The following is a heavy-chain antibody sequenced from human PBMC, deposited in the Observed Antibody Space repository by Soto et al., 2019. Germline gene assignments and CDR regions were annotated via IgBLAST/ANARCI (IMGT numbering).Heavy chain of an antibody. V-gene: IGHV4-59*01. CDR1: GGSISHYY. CDR2: AYYSGST. J-gene: IGHJ5*02. CDR3: ARDRSTYGGGGTGEVKENWFDP. Sequence: LSLTCSVSGGSISHYYWSWIRQSPGKGLEWIGYAYYSGSTDYNPSLKSRVTMSVDTSKNQVSLKLNSVTTADTAVYYCARDRSTYGGGGTGEVKENWFDPWGPGTLVTVSS. D-gene: IGHD2-8*01.